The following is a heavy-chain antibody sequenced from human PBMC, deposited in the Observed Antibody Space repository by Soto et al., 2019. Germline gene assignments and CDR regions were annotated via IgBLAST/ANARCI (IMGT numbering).Heavy chain of an antibody. D-gene: IGHD3-10*01. J-gene: IGHJ4*02. Sequence: VGSLRLSCAASGFTFSSYWMHWVRQVPGKGLLWVSRIGEYGSTINYADSVKGRFTISRDNARNTLYLEMNSLRAEDTALYYCTRDIGGKGAYWGPGTLVTVSS. CDR1: GFTFSSYW. CDR3: TRDIGGKGAY. CDR2: IGEYGSTI. V-gene: IGHV3-74*01.